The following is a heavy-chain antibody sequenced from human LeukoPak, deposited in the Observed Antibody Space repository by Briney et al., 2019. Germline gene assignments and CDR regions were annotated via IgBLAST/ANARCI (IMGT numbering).Heavy chain of an antibody. D-gene: IGHD3-3*01. CDR2: ISAYYGTT. Sequence: ASVKVSCKASGYTFTGYYMHWVRQAPGQGLEWMGWISAYYGTTNYAQKFQGRVTMTRDTSISTAYMELSRLRSDDTAVYYCAGDGTIFGWHYYYYYMDVWGQGTLVTVSS. J-gene: IGHJ6*03. V-gene: IGHV1-2*02. CDR3: AGDGTIFGWHYYYYYMDV. CDR1: GYTFTGYY.